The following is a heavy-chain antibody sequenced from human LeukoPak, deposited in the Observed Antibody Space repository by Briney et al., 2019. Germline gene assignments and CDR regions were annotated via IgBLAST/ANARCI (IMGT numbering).Heavy chain of an antibody. Sequence: PGGSLRLSCAASGFTFGSYSMNWVRQAPGKGLEWVSSISSSSSYIYYADSVKGRFTISRDNAKNSLYLQMNSLRAEDTAVYYCARLTTSDAFDIWGQGTMVTVSS. CDR2: ISSSSSYI. J-gene: IGHJ3*02. CDR1: GFTFGSYS. V-gene: IGHV3-21*01. CDR3: ARLTTSDAFDI. D-gene: IGHD4-17*01.